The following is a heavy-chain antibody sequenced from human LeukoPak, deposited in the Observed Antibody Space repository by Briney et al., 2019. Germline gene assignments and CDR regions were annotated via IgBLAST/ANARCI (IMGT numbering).Heavy chain of an antibody. CDR2: IKQGGSET. J-gene: IGHJ4*02. Sequence: GGSLRLSCAASGFSFNTYGMSWVRQAPGKGLEWVAYIKQGGSETYYVASVKGRFTISRDDAKNSLDLQMNSLRAEDTALYYCVTGSGSNWGQGTLVTVSS. CDR1: GFSFNTYG. D-gene: IGHD1-26*01. V-gene: IGHV3-7*01. CDR3: VTGSGSN.